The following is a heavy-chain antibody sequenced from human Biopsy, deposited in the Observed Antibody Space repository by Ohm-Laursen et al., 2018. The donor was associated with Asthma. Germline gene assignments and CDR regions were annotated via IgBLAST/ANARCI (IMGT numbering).Heavy chain of an antibody. V-gene: IGHV3-30*03. J-gene: IGHJ4*02. Sequence: SSLRLSCTAPGFSFGSFGMHWVRQVPGKGPEWVALISFDGRYEYYADSVKGRFTISRDNPMKRLYLQMSSLTAEDTAVYYCASRGGDFWSGYYMDYWGQGTLVTVS. CDR1: GFSFGSFG. CDR2: ISFDGRYE. D-gene: IGHD3-3*01. CDR3: ASRGGDFWSGYYMDY.